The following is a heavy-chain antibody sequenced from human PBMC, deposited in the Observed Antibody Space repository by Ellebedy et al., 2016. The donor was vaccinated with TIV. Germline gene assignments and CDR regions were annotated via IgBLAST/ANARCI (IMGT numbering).Heavy chain of an antibody. V-gene: IGHV3-66*01. CDR1: GFIVSSNY. Sequence: PGGSLRLSCAASGFIVSSNYMSWVRQAPGKGLEWVSIIYSGGGTYYADSVKGRFTISRDNSKNTLYLHMNSLRDEDTAVYYLASRPNGDYHFLDYWGQGTLVTVSS. D-gene: IGHD4-17*01. CDR3: ASRPNGDYHFLDY. CDR2: IYSGGGT. J-gene: IGHJ4*02.